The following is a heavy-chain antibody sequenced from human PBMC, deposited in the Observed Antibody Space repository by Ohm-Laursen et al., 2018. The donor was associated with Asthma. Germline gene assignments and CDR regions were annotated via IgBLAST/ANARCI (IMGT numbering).Heavy chain of an antibody. CDR1: GFTFSSYA. Sequence: GSLRLSCAASGFTFSSYAMSWVRQAPGKGLEWVSAISGSGGSTYYADSVKGRFTISRDNSKNTLYLQMNSLRAEDTAVYYCAKGVRIGIVVVITEFNNWFDPWGQGTLVTVSS. D-gene: IGHD3-22*01. J-gene: IGHJ5*02. CDR2: ISGSGGST. CDR3: AKGVRIGIVVVITEFNNWFDP. V-gene: IGHV3-23*01.